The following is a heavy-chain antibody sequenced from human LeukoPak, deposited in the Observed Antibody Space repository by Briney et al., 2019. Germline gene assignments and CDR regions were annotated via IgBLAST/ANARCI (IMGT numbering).Heavy chain of an antibody. D-gene: IGHD4-17*01. CDR2: ISARGDST. CDR1: VFTFSSYA. CDR3: ARGADGDYDY. J-gene: IGHJ4*02. V-gene: IGHV3-23*01. Sequence: GGSLRLSAAASVFTFSSYAVSWVRQAPGKGLEWVSAISARGDSTYYAASVEGRFTISRDNSKNTLYLQMNSLRAEDTALYYCARGADGDYDYSGQGTLVTVSS.